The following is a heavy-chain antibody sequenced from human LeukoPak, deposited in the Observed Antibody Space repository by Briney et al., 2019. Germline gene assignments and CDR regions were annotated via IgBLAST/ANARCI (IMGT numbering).Heavy chain of an antibody. CDR3: ASYSTVTLFQH. Sequence: GGSLRLSCAASGFTFSDYYMSWIRQAPGKGLEWVSYISSSSSYTNYADSVKGRFTISRDNAKNSLYLQMNSLRAEDTAVYYCASYSTVTLFQHWDQGTLVTVSS. V-gene: IGHV3-11*06. D-gene: IGHD4-17*01. CDR2: ISSSSSYT. CDR1: GFTFSDYY. J-gene: IGHJ1*01.